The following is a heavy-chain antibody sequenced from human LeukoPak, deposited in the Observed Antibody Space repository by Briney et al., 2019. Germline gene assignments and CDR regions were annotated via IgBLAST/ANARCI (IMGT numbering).Heavy chain of an antibody. CDR3: AKGGSFSEGHIDY. CDR1: GFTFSSYA. D-gene: IGHD1-14*01. CDR2: ISGNGGST. Sequence: PGGSLRLSCAASGFTFSSYAMTWVRQAPGKGLEWVSAISGNGGSTYYADPVKGRFTISRDNSKNTLYLQMNSLRAEDTAVYYCAKGGSFSEGHIDYWGQGTLVTVSS. J-gene: IGHJ4*02. V-gene: IGHV3-23*01.